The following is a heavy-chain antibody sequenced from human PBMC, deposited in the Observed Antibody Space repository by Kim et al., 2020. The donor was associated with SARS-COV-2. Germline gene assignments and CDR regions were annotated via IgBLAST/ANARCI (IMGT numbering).Heavy chain of an antibody. D-gene: IGHD6-13*01. CDR1: GGSISSYY. CDR2: IYYSGST. J-gene: IGHJ5*02. Sequence: SETLSLTCTVSGGSISSYYWSWIRQPPGKGLEWIGYIYYSGSTNYNPSLKSRVTISVDTSKNQFSPKLSYVTAADTAVYDCARGWFSSSWSQKNWFDPWGQGTLVTVSS. V-gene: IGHV4-59*01. CDR3: ARGWFSSSWSQKNWFDP.